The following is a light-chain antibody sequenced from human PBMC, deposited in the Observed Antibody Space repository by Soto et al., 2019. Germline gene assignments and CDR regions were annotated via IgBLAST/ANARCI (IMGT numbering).Light chain of an antibody. CDR2: DAS. Sequence: DIQMTQSPSTLSASVGDRVTLACRASQRISSWLAWYQQKPGKAPKLLIYDASTLESGVPSRFSGSGSGTKFTLTIASLQPDDFATYYCQQYETFSGTFGPGTKVDI. V-gene: IGKV1-5*01. J-gene: IGKJ1*01. CDR1: QRISSW. CDR3: QQYETFSGT.